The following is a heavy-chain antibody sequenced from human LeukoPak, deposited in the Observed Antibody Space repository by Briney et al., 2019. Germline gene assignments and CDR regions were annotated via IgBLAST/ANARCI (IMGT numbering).Heavy chain of an antibody. Sequence: GGSLRLSCAASGFTFSTYAMGWVRQAPGKGLEWVSGISGSGASTYYADSVKGRFPISRDNSKNTLFLQMNSLRAEDTAVYFCAKHFPHFEYWGQGTLVTVYS. J-gene: IGHJ4*02. CDR1: GFTFSTYA. V-gene: IGHV3-23*01. CDR3: AKHFPHFEY. CDR2: ISGSGAST.